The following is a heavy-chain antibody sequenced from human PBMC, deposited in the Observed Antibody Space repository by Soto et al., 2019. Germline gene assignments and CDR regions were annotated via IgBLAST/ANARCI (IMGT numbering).Heavy chain of an antibody. J-gene: IGHJ6*02. CDR2: IYYSGST. D-gene: IGHD4-17*01. CDR3: ARLFTTSDYYYYGMDV. CDR1: GGSISSSSYY. Sequence: SETLSLTCTVSGGSISSSSYYWGWIRQPPGKGLEWIGSIYYSGSTYYNPSLKSRVTISVDTSKNQFSLKLSSVTAADTAVYYCARLFTTSDYYYYGMDVWGQGTTVTVSS. V-gene: IGHV4-39*01.